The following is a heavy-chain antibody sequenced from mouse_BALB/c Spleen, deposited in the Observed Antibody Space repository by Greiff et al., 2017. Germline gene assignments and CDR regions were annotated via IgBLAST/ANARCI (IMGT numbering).Heavy chain of an antibody. V-gene: IGHV1-54*03. CDR2: INPVSGGT. CDR1: GYAFTNYL. Sequence: VQLQQSGAELVRPGTSVKVSCKASGYAFTNYLIEWVKQRPGQGLEWIGVINPVSGGTNYNEKFKGKATLTADKSSSTAYMQFSSLTSDDSAVFFCARGYYYGSSNWYFDVWGAGTTVTVSS. J-gene: IGHJ1*01. CDR3: ARGYYYGSSNWYFDV. D-gene: IGHD1-1*01.